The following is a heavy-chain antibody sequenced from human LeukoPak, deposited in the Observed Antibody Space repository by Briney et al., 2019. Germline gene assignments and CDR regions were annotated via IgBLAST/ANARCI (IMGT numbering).Heavy chain of an antibody. J-gene: IGHJ6*02. V-gene: IGHV4-59*01. CDR1: GCSISSYY. CDR2: IYYSGST. Sequence: PSETLSLTCTVSGCSISSYYWSWIRQPPGKGLEWIGYIYYSGSTNYSPSLKSRVTISVDTSKNQFSLKLSSVTAADTAVYYCARTNWDRCMDVWGQGTTVTVSS. D-gene: IGHD1-26*01. CDR3: ARTNWDRCMDV.